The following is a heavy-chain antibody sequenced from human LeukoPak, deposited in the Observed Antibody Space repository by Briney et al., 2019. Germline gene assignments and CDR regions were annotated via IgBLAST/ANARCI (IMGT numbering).Heavy chain of an antibody. D-gene: IGHD4-23*01. CDR3: ARGGKIGVFSDYGGNYY. Sequence: GSSVKVSCKASGGTFSSYAISWVRQAPGQGLEWMGRIIPIFGTANYAQKFQGRVTITTDESTSTAYMELSSLRSEDTAVYYCARGGKIGVFSDYGGNYYWGQGTLVTVSS. CDR2: IIPIFGTA. CDR1: GGTFSSYA. J-gene: IGHJ4*02. V-gene: IGHV1-69*05.